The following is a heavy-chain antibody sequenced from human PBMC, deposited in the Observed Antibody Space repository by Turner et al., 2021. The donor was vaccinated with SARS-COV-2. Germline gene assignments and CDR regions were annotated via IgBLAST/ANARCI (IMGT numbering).Heavy chain of an antibody. Sequence: EVQLVESGGGLIQPGGSLRLSCVASGFIVSSNYMSWVRQAPGKGLEWVSVIYSGGSTFYADSVKGRFTISRDNSKNTLYLQINSLRSEDTAVYYCARDLVSYGMDVWGQGTTVTVSS. J-gene: IGHJ6*02. V-gene: IGHV3-53*01. CDR1: GFIVSSNY. D-gene: IGHD3-16*01. CDR3: ARDLVSYGMDV. CDR2: IYSGGST.